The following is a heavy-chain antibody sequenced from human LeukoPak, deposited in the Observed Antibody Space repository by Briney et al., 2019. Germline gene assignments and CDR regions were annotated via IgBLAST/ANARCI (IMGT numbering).Heavy chain of an antibody. CDR3: ARGCDTNCFFNDY. J-gene: IGHJ4*02. Sequence: GGSLRLSCAASGFTFSSYSINWVRQAPGKGLEWVSYISSSSGSIYYADSVKGRFSISRDNAKSSVSPHMNSLRDEDTAVYYCARGCDTNCFFNDYWGQGTLVTVSS. V-gene: IGHV3-48*02. D-gene: IGHD2-8*01. CDR2: ISSSSGSI. CDR1: GFTFSSYS.